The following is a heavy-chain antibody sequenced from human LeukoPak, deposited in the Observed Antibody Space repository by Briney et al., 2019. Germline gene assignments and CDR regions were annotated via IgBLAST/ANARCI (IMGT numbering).Heavy chain of an antibody. Sequence: GGSLRLSCAASGFTFSNAWMSWVRQAPGKGLEWVGRIKSKTDGGTTDYAAPVKGRFTISRNDSKNTLYLQMNSLKTEDTAVYYCTTDPPAASYYYYGMDVWGQGTTVTVSS. D-gene: IGHD2-2*01. J-gene: IGHJ6*02. CDR3: TTDPPAASYYYYGMDV. CDR1: GFTFSNAW. CDR2: IKSKTDGGTT. V-gene: IGHV3-15*01.